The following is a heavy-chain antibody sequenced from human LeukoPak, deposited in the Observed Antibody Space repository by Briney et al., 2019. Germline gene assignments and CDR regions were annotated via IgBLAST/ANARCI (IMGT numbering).Heavy chain of an antibody. CDR2: INHSGST. Sequence: SETLSLTCAVYGGSFSGYYWSWIRQPPGKGLEWIGEINHSGSTNYNPSLKSRVTISVDTSKNQFSLKLSSVTAADTAVYYCARGLSLITYGSGSYWFDPWGQGTLVTVSS. CDR1: GGSFSGYY. J-gene: IGHJ5*02. V-gene: IGHV4-34*01. D-gene: IGHD3-10*01. CDR3: ARGLSLITYGSGSYWFDP.